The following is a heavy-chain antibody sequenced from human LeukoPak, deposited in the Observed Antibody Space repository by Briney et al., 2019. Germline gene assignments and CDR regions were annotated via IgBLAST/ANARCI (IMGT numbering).Heavy chain of an antibody. J-gene: IGHJ4*02. CDR1: GFTFSTFA. V-gene: IGHV3-23*01. CDR2: IFPSGGEI. CDR3: AKATTPTISRYYFDD. Sequence: GGSLRLSCAASGFTFSTFAMIWVRQPPGKGLEWVSSIFPSGGEIHYADSVKGRFTISRDNSKNTLFLQMNSLRAEDTAVYYCAKATTPTISRYYFDDWGQGTLVTVSS. D-gene: IGHD3-3*01.